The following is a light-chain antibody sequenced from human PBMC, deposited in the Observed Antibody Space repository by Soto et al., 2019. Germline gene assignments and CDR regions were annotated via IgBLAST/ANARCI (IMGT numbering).Light chain of an antibody. CDR1: QEIRNY. V-gene: IGKV1-33*01. CDR3: QQYDYLPRT. CDR2: GAS. Sequence: DIQMTQSPSSLSASVGDRVTITCQASQEIRNYLNLYQQKPGKAPKLLIYGASNLQTGVPLRFTGSGSGADFTFTINRLQAEDIATYYCQQYDYLPRTFGQGTKVDIK. J-gene: IGKJ1*01.